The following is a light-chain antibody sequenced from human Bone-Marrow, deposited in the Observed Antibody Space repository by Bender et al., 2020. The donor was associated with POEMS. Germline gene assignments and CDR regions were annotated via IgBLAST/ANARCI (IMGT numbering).Light chain of an antibody. CDR1: NDDVGGFDY. Sequence: QSALTQPRSVSGSPGQSVTISCTGTNDDVGGFDYVSWYQDLPGKAPKLMIYDVNKRPSGVPDRFSASKSGKTASLTISGLQAEDEATYYCCSYAGTYTHVFGSGTKVTVL. J-gene: IGLJ1*01. CDR3: CSYAGTYTHV. CDR2: DVN. V-gene: IGLV2-11*01.